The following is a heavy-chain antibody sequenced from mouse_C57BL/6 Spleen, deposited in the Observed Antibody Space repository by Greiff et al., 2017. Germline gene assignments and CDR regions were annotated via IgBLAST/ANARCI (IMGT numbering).Heavy chain of an antibody. D-gene: IGHD1-1*01. CDR3: ARGYYGSSYGYFDV. J-gene: IGHJ1*03. V-gene: IGHV1-39*01. CDR1: GYSFTDYN. Sequence: VHVKQSGPELVKPGASVKISCKASGYSFTDYNMNWVKQSNGKSLEWIGVINPNYGTTSYNQKFKGKATLTVDQSSSTAYMQLNSLTSEDSAVYYCARGYYGSSYGYFDVWGTGTTVTVSS. CDR2: INPNYGTT.